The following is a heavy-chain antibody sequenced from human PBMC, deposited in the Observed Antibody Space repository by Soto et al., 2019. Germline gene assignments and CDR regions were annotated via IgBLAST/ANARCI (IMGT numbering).Heavy chain of an antibody. D-gene: IGHD3-22*01. CDR1: GFTFSSYA. J-gene: IGHJ4*02. Sequence: QVQLVESGGGVVQPGRSLRLSCAASGFTFSSYAMHWVRQAPGKGLEWVAVISYDGSNKYYADSVKGRFTISRDNSKNTLYLQMNSLRAEDTAVYYCARDGDYYDSSGYQYYFDYWGQGTLVTVSS. V-gene: IGHV3-30-3*01. CDR2: ISYDGSNK. CDR3: ARDGDYYDSSGYQYYFDY.